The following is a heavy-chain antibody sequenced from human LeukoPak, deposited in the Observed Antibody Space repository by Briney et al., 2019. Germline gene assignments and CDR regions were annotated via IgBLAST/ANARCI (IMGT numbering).Heavy chain of an antibody. V-gene: IGHV2-26*01. Sequence: SGPVLVNPPEPLTLTCTVSGFSLSTARVGVSWIRQPPGKALEWLAYIFSNDEKSYSTSLKSRLTISKDSSTSQVVLDMTTMDPVDTATYYCARITLGGYFDYWGQGTLVTVSS. CDR1: GFSLSTARVG. CDR2: IFSNDEK. J-gene: IGHJ4*02. D-gene: IGHD3-16*01. CDR3: ARITLGGYFDY.